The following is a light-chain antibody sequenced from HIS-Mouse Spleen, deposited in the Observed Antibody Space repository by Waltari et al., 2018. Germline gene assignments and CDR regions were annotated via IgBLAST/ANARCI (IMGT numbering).Light chain of an antibody. Sequence: DIQLTQSPSFLSASVGDRVTITCRASQGISSYLAWYQQKPGKAPKLLIYAASTLQSGVPSRFSGSGSGTEFTLTISRLEPEDFAVYYCQQYGSSFTFGPGTKVDIK. J-gene: IGKJ3*01. CDR3: QQYGSSFT. V-gene: IGKV1-9*01. CDR1: QGISSY. CDR2: AAS.